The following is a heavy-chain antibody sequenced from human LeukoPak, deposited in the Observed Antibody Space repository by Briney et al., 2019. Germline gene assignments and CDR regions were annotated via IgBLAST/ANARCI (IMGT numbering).Heavy chain of an antibody. J-gene: IGHJ6*02. Sequence: GESLRLSCSASGFTLDYYAMLWVRQAPGKGLEWVAGISWNSGSKGYADSMKGRFTISRDNAKNSLYLQMTSLRAEDTALYYCARLSSYQLLSGMDVWGQGTTVTVSS. CDR1: GFTLDYYA. CDR3: ARLSSYQLLSGMDV. V-gene: IGHV3-9*01. D-gene: IGHD2-2*01. CDR2: ISWNSGSK.